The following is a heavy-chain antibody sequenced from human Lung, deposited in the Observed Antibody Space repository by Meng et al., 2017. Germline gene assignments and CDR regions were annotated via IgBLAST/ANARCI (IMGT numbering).Heavy chain of an antibody. CDR2: SVSDEGIT. V-gene: IGHV3-74*01. CDR1: GFNFGYYI. J-gene: IGHJ4*02. D-gene: IGHD3-3*01. Sequence: VESGVRLVKTGGSLSRCCVAAGFNFGYYIIHWVRQSPGKGLEWISRSVSDEGITTYTDSVKGRFTVSRDNAKNTLYLQMNSLGADDTAVYYCARDLAWVLFDYWGQGALVTVSS. CDR3: ARDLAWVLFDY.